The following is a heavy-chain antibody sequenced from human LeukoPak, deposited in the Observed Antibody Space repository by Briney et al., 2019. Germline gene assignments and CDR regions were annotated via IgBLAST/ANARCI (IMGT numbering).Heavy chain of an antibody. Sequence: GGSPRLSCAASGFTFSSYAMSWVRQAPGKGLEWVSAISGSGGSTYYADSVKGRFTISRDNAKNSLDLQMNNLRAEDTAVYYCARGDDYGDRNYLDSWGQGTLVTVSS. CDR1: GFTFSSYA. D-gene: IGHD4-17*01. CDR2: ISGSGGST. J-gene: IGHJ4*02. V-gene: IGHV3-23*01. CDR3: ARGDDYGDRNYLDS.